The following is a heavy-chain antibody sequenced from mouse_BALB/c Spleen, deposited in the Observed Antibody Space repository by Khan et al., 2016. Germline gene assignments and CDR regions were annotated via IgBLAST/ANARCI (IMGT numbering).Heavy chain of an antibody. Sequence: QVQLQQSGAELMKPGASVKISCKATGYTFSDYWIEWFKQRPGHGLEWIGEILPGSGNTNYNEKCKGKATFTADTSSNTAYMPLSSLTSESSAVYYIARGGDIPFFDYWGQGTTLTVSS. CDR2: ILPGSGNT. V-gene: IGHV1-9*01. CDR1: GYTFSDYW. CDR3: ARGGDIPFFDY. J-gene: IGHJ2*01.